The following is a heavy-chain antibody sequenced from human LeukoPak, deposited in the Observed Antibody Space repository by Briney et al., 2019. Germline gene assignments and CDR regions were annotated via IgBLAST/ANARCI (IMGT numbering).Heavy chain of an antibody. J-gene: IGHJ4*02. CDR3: ARIRDYNWNYEEFDY. V-gene: IGHV1-69*04. CDR2: IIPILGIA. D-gene: IGHD1-7*01. CDR1: GGTFSSYA. Sequence: SVKVSCKASGGTFSSYAISWVRQAPGQGLEWMGRIIPILGIANYAQKFQGRVTITADKSTSAAYMELSSLRSEDTAVYYCARIRDYNWNYEEFDYWGQGTLVTVSS.